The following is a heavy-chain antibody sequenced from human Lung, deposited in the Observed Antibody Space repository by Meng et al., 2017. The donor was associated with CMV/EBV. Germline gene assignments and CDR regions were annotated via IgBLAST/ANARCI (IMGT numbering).Heavy chain of an antibody. D-gene: IGHD2-15*01. CDR1: GYTFGSYG. V-gene: IGHV1-18*01. CDR3: ASGTPGRSYCDY. CDR2: FVNYVDT. J-gene: IGHJ4*02. Sequence: HVHLLESGPEVKKPGASVRVSCKASGYTFGSYGICWVRQAPGQGLEWMGWFVNYVDTYPAPKFQGRVTMTTDTHTNTAFMELRSLTSDDTAVYYCASGTPGRSYCDYWGQGTLVTVSS.